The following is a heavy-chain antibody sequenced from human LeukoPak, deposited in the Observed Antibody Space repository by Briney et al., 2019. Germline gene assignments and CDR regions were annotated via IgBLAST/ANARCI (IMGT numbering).Heavy chain of an antibody. CDR2: ISTTSGNI. V-gene: IGHV3-21*01. CDR1: GFTFSSYG. Sequence: GGSLRLSCAASGFTFSSYGMHWVRQAPGKGLEWVAAISTTSGNIYYADSVKGRFTISRDNAKNSLYLQMNSLRVEDTALYYCARRAPSHDFDDWGQGTLVTVSS. CDR3: ARRAPSHDFDD. J-gene: IGHJ4*02.